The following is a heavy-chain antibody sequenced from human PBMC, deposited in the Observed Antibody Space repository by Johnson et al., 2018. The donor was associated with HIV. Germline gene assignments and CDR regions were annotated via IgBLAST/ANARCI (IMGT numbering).Heavy chain of an antibody. J-gene: IGHJ3*02. D-gene: IGHD1-1*01. CDR3: ATSTASDAFDI. Sequence: QVQLVESGGGLVQPGGSLRLSCQASGFTFSNYGIHWVRQAPGKGLEWVPFIQFDVSHKYYADSVKDRFTISRDNSKNTLYRQMNSLRAEDTAVYYCATSTASDAFDIWGQGTMVTVSS. V-gene: IGHV3-30*02. CDR2: IQFDVSHK. CDR1: GFTFSNYG.